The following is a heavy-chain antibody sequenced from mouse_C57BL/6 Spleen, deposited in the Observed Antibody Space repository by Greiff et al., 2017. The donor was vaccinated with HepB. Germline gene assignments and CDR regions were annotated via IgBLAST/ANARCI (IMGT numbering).Heavy chain of an antibody. CDR2: INPNYGTT. V-gene: IGHV1-39*01. J-gene: IGHJ4*01. CDR3: ERYYYGSSAMDYYAMDY. D-gene: IGHD1-1*01. Sequence: EVQLQQSGPELVKPGASVKISCKASGYSFTDYNMNWVKQSNGKSLEWIGVINPNYGTTSYNQKFKGKATLTVDQSSSTTYMQLNSLTSEDSAVYYCERYYYGSSAMDYYAMDYWGQGTSVTVSS. CDR1: GYSFTDYN.